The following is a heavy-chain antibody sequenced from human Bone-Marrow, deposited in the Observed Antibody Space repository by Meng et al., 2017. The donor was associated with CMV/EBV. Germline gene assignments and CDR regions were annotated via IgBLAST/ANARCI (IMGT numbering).Heavy chain of an antibody. CDR3: ARGTNVDTVEGGYYYYYAMDV. CDR2: ISAYNGNT. D-gene: IGHD5-18*01. J-gene: IGHJ6*02. CDR1: GYTFTSYG. Sequence: ASVKVSCKASGYTFTSYGISWVRQAPGQGLEWMGWISAYNGNTNYAQKLQGRVTMTTDTSTSTAYMELRSLRSDDTAVYYCARGTNVDTVEGGYYYYYAMDVWGQGTTVTVSS. V-gene: IGHV1-18*01.